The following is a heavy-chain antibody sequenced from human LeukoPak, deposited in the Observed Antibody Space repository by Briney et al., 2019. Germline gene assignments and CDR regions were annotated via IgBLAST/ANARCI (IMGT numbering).Heavy chain of an antibody. CDR2: ISHDGSNK. J-gene: IGHJ4*02. Sequence: GGTLRLSCAASGFTFSNYGMHWVRQAPGKGLEWVAVISHDGSNKYYPDSVRGRFTISRDNSKNTLYLQMNSLRAEDTAVYYCAKDGDSGDFDYWGQGTLVTVSS. CDR3: AKDGDSGDFDY. V-gene: IGHV3-30*18. CDR1: GFTFSNYG. D-gene: IGHD3-10*01.